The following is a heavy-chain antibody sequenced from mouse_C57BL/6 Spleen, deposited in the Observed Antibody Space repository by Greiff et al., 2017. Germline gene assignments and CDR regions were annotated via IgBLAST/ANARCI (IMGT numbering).Heavy chain of an antibody. CDR3: ARDRAEAAMDY. V-gene: IGHV3-6*01. D-gene: IGHD3-1*01. CDR2: ISYDGSN. CDR1: GYSITSGYY. Sequence: EVKLMESGPGLVKPSQSLSLTCSVTGYSITSGYYWNWIRQFPGNKLEWMGYISYDGSNNYNPSLQNRISITRDTSKNQFFLKLNSVTTEDTATYYCARDRAEAAMDYWGQGTSVTVSS. J-gene: IGHJ4*01.